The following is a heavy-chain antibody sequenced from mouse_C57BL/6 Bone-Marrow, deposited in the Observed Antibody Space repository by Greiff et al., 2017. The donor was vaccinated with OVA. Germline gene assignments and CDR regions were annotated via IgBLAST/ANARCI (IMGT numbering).Heavy chain of an antibody. D-gene: IGHD1-1*01. CDR1: GFNIKDDY. V-gene: IGHV14-4*01. Sequence: EVKLVESGAELVRPGASVKLSCTASGFNIKDDYMHWVKQRPEQGLEWIGWIDPENGDTEYASKFQGKATITADTSSNTAYLQLSSLTSEDTAVYYCTTNYYGSSYPPWFAYWGQGTLVTVSA. CDR2: IDPENGDT. J-gene: IGHJ3*01. CDR3: TTNYYGSSYPPWFAY.